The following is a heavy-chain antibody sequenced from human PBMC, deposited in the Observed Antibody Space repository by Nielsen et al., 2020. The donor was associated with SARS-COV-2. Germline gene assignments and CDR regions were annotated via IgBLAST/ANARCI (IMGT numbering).Heavy chain of an antibody. CDR3: ASELQPYGMDV. CDR1: GYTFTSYF. D-gene: IGHD4-11*01. J-gene: IGHJ6*02. CDR2: INPSGGST. Sequence: SVKVSCKASGYTFTSYFMHWVRQAPGQGLEWMGIINPSGGSTSYAQKFQGRVTMTRDTYTSTIYKELSSLRSEDTAVYYCASELQPYGMDVWGQGTTVTVSS. V-gene: IGHV1-46*01.